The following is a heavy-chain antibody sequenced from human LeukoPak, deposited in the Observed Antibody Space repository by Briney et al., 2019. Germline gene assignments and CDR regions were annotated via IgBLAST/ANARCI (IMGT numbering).Heavy chain of an antibody. CDR2: IYYSGST. Sequence: PWDTVFLNCTVSGGSISSGDYYWSWIRQPPGKGLEWIGYIYYSGSTYYNPSLKSRVTISVDTSKNQFSLKLSSVTAADTAVYYCARGLRLLTNWFDPWGQGTLVTVSS. V-gene: IGHV4-30-4*02. CDR3: ARGLRLLTNWFDP. CDR1: GGSISSGDYY. J-gene: IGHJ5*02. D-gene: IGHD2-15*01.